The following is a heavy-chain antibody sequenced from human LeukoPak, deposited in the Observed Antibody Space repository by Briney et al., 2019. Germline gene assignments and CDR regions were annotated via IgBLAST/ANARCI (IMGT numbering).Heavy chain of an antibody. CDR1: GFTFSTYA. CDR3: ARGPSSSWSTWFDP. D-gene: IGHD6-13*01. V-gene: IGHV3-23*01. Sequence: GGSLRLSCAASGFTFSTYAMTWVRQAPGKGLEWVSLISGTGGSTYYADSVKGRFTISRDNSKNTLYLQMNSLRAEDTAVYYCARGPSSSWSTWFDPWGQGTLVTVSS. J-gene: IGHJ5*02. CDR2: ISGTGGST.